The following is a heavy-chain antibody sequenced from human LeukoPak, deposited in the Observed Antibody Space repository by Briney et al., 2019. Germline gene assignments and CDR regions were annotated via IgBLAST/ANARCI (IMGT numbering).Heavy chain of an antibody. CDR3: ASSGSYRFDY. V-gene: IGHV3-48*02. CDR1: GFTVSSNY. CDR2: ITASGTAM. J-gene: IGHJ4*02. D-gene: IGHD1-26*01. Sequence: GGSLRLSCAASGFTVSSNYMSWVRQAPGKGLEWVSYITASGTAMFYADSVKGRFTISRDNAKNSLYLQMNSLRDEDTAVYYCASSGSYRFDYWGQGTLVTVSS.